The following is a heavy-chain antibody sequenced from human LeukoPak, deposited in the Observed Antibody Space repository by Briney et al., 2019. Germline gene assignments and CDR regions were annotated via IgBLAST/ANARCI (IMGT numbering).Heavy chain of an antibody. CDR1: GYSFTNYW. V-gene: IGHV5-51*03. CDR3: ARLYYYDSSGYYPAGGYYFDY. CDR2: FYPGDSDT. J-gene: IGHJ4*02. D-gene: IGHD3-22*01. Sequence: KPGESLKISCKGSGYSFTNYWIGWVRQIPGKGLEWMGIFYPGDSDTRYSPSFQGQVTISADQSITTAYLPWSRLKALDPAMYYCARLYYYDSSGYYPAGGYYFDYWGQGTLVTVSS.